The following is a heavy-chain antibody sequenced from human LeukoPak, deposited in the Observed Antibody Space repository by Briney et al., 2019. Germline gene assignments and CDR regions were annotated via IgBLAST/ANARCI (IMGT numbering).Heavy chain of an antibody. V-gene: IGHV3-23*01. CDR3: AKDDDWGRFNH. D-gene: IGHD3-16*01. CDR2: ISGSGGST. Sequence: GGSLRLSCAASGFTFSSYGMSWVRQAPGKGLEWVSAISGSGGSTYYADSVKGRFTISRDNSKNTLYLQMNSLRAEDTAMYYCAKDDDWGRFNHWGQGTLVTVSS. J-gene: IGHJ1*01. CDR1: GFTFSSYG.